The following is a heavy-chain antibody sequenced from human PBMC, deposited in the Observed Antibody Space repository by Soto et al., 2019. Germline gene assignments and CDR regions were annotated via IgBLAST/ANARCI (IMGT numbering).Heavy chain of an antibody. CDR3: ARVDGTGTYSLFDY. CDR1: GASVTSDNYF. V-gene: IGHV4-61*01. CDR2: IYLNGNT. D-gene: IGHD3-10*01. Sequence: QVQLQQSGPGLVRPSETLSLTCSVSGASVTSDNYFWTWIRQPPGKGLEWIGYIYLNGNTNYNPSLKSRVTISLDTSKNQFSLKLSSVTAADTALYYCARVDGTGTYSLFDYWGQGTLVTVSS. J-gene: IGHJ4*02.